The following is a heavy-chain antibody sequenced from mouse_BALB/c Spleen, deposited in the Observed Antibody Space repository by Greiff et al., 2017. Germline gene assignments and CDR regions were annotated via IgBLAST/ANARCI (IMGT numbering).Heavy chain of an antibody. CDR3: ARDGRYGSSYYAMDY. Sequence: VQLQQPGAELVRPGASVKLSCKASGYSFTSYWMNWVKPRPGQGLEWIGMLHPSDSETRLNQKFKDKATLTVDKSSSTAYMQLSSPTSEDSAVYYCARDGRYGSSYYAMDYWGQGTSVTVSS. D-gene: IGHD1-1*01. J-gene: IGHJ4*01. CDR2: LHPSDSET. V-gene: IGHV1-61*01. CDR1: GYSFTSYW.